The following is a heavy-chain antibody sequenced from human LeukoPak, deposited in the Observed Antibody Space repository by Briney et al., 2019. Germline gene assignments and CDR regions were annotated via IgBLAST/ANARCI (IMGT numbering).Heavy chain of an antibody. V-gene: IGHV1-69*01. CDR3: AKGPTENYYDSSGAFDY. J-gene: IGHJ4*02. Sequence: GRITITADESTSTAYMEMSSLTSEDTAVYYCAKGPTENYYDSSGAFDYWGQGTLVTVSS. D-gene: IGHD3-22*01.